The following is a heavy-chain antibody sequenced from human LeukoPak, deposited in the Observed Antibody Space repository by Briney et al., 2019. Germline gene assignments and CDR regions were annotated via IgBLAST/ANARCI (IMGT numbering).Heavy chain of an antibody. CDR1: GYTFTGYY. V-gene: IGHV1-18*04. CDR3: VRGGYYDILTGYYGWFDP. Sequence: ASVKVSCKASGYTFTGYYMHWVRQAPGQGLEWMGWISAYNGNTNYAQKLQGRVTMTTDTSTSTAYMELRSLRSDDTAVYYCVRGGYYDILTGYYGWFDPWGQGTLVTVSS. J-gene: IGHJ5*02. D-gene: IGHD3-9*01. CDR2: ISAYNGNT.